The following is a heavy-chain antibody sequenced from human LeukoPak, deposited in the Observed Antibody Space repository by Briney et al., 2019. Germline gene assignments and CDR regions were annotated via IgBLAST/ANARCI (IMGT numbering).Heavy chain of an antibody. J-gene: IGHJ4*02. CDR2: IYYSGST. CDR1: GGSISSYY. D-gene: IGHD3-3*01. CDR3: AGSTIFGVIIRDS. Sequence: SETLSLTCTVSGGSISSYYWSWIRQPPGKGLEWIGSIYYSGSTYYNPSLKSRVTISVDTSKNQFSLKLSSVTAADTAVYYCAGSTIFGVIIRDSWGQGTLVTVSS. V-gene: IGHV4-59*04.